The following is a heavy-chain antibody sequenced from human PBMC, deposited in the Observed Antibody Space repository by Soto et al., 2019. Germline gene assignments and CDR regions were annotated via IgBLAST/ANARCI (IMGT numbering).Heavy chain of an antibody. V-gene: IGHV4-59*12. J-gene: IGHJ4*02. CDR1: GGSISSYY. D-gene: IGHD6-13*01. Sequence: SETLSLTCTVSGGSISSYYWSWIRQPPGKGLEWIGYIYYSGSTNYNPSLKSRVTISVDTSKNQFSLKLSSVTAADTAVYYCAHRLKYSSSWYYFFDYWGQGTLVTVSS. CDR2: IYYSGST. CDR3: AHRLKYSSSWYYFFDY.